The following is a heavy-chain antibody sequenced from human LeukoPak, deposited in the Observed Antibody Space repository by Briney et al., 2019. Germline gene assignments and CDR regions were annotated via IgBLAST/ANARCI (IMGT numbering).Heavy chain of an antibody. CDR2: ISGSGNI. CDR3: ARHRGAIWYFDY. CDR1: GGSITSYY. Sequence: PSETLALTCTVSGGSITSYYWSWIRQAPGKGLEWIGYISGSGNIHYNPSLKSPLTILVDTSRNQVSLKLSSVTVADTAVYYCARHRGAIWYFDYWGQGTLVTVSS. J-gene: IGHJ4*02. D-gene: IGHD3-9*01. V-gene: IGHV4-59*08.